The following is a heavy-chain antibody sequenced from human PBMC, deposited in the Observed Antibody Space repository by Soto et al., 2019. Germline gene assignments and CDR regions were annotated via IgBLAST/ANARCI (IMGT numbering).Heavy chain of an antibody. CDR1: GFTFSSYG. J-gene: IGHJ4*02. CDR2: IWYDGSNK. CDR3: ARDKLYFDY. V-gene: IGHV3-33*01. Sequence: SLRLSCAASGFTFSSYGMHWVRQAPGKGLEWAAVIWYDGSNKYYADSVKGRFTISRDNSKNTLYLQMNSLRAEDTAVYYCARDKLYFDYWGQGTLVKVSS.